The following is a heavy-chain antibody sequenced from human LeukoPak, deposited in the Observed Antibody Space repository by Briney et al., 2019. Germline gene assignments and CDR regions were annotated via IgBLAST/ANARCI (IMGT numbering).Heavy chain of an antibody. CDR1: GYIFICYY. D-gene: IGHD6-19*01. Sequence: ASVKVSCKASGYIFICYYMHWVGQAPGQGLEWRGWISAYNGNTNYAQKLQGRVTMTTDTSTSTAYMELRSLRSDDTAVCYCARESLGSGQNNWFDPWGQGTLVTVSS. CDR2: ISAYNGNT. CDR3: ARESLGSGQNNWFDP. J-gene: IGHJ5*02. V-gene: IGHV1-18*04.